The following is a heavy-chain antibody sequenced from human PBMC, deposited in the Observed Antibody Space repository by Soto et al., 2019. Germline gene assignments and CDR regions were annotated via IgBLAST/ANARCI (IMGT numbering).Heavy chain of an antibody. V-gene: IGHV4-30-4*01. CDR3: ARGPSRDKVDY. J-gene: IGHJ4*02. CDR1: GASISNGYYS. D-gene: IGHD3-10*01. CDR2: IHSGGTT. Sequence: QVQLQEPGPRLVEPSHTLSLTCTVSGASISNGYYSWSWIRQSPGTGLEWIGHIHSGGTTYSNPSLKSRLTISVDMSKNQFSLKLSSLTAADTAVYYCARGPSRDKVDYWGQGTLVTVSS.